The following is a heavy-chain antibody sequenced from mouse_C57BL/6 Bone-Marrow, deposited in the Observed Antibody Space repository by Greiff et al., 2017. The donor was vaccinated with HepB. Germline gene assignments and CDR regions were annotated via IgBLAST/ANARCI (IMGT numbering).Heavy chain of an antibody. Sequence: QVQLQQPGAELVRPGSSVKLSCKASGYTFTSYWMDWVKQRPGQGLEWIGNIYPSDSETHYNQKFKDKATLTVDKSSSTAYLQLSSLTSEDSAVYYCARGVLLRVDYWGQGTTLTVSS. CDR1: GYTFTSYW. D-gene: IGHD1-1*01. CDR3: ARGVLLRVDY. CDR2: IYPSDSET. J-gene: IGHJ2*01. V-gene: IGHV1-61*01.